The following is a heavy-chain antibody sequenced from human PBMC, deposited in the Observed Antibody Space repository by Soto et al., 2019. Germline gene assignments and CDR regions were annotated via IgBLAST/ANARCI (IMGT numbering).Heavy chain of an antibody. J-gene: IGHJ6*02. D-gene: IGHD6-13*01. CDR1: GFNFNNYG. CDR2: IWNDGNGY. V-gene: IGHV3-33*01. Sequence: QVQLVESGGGVVQPGRSLRLSCAASGFNFNNYGMHWVGQAPGKGLEWVAVIWNDGNGYYYANSVKGRFTISRDNSKNTLYLQMSSLRAEDTAVYYCARRQISPPTRGAASARGGMDVWGQGTTVTVSS. CDR3: ARRQISPPTRGAASARGGMDV.